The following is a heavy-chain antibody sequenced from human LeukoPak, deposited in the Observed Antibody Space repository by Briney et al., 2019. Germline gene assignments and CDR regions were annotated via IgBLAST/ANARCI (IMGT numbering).Heavy chain of an antibody. D-gene: IGHD2-21*01. CDR1: GYTFTDYY. V-gene: IGHV1-2*02. Sequence: ASVKVSCKTSGYTFTDYYLHWVRQAPGQGLEWMGWINPNSGRTSSAQKFQGRVTMTRDTSIATVYMEVSWLTSDDTAIYYCARADRLHGGPYLIGPWGQGTLVTVSS. J-gene: IGHJ5*02. CDR2: INPNSGRT. CDR3: ARADRLHGGPYLIGP.